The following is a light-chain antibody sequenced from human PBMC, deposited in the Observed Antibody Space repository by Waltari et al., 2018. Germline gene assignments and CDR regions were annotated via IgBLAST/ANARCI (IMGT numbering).Light chain of an antibody. J-gene: IGLJ2*01. V-gene: IGLV2-23*03. CDR2: EGS. CDR1: SRDVGSYNL. Sequence: QSALTPPASVSGSPGQSIPISCTGTSRDVGSYNLFSWYQQHPGNAPKLMIYEGSKRPSGVSKRFAGSKSGNTASLRISGLQAEDEADYYCCSYAGSSTFEVFGGGTKLTVL. CDR3: CSYAGSSTFEV.